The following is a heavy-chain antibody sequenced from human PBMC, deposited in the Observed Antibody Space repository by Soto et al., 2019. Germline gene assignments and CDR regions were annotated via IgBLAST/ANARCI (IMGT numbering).Heavy chain of an antibody. CDR1: GYSFTSYW. CDR3: ARHDYYIYGMDV. D-gene: IGHD3-16*01. Sequence: PGEALKISCKGSGYSFTSYWISWVRQMPGKGLEWMGRIDPSDSYTNYSPSFQVHVTISADKSISTAYLQWSSLKASDTAMYYCARHDYYIYGMDVWGQGTTVTVSS. J-gene: IGHJ6*02. V-gene: IGHV5-10-1*01. CDR2: IDPSDSYT.